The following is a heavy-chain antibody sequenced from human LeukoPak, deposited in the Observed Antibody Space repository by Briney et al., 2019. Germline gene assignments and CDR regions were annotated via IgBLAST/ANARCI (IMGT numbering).Heavy chain of an antibody. CDR1: GGSISSSSYS. J-gene: IGHJ4*02. V-gene: IGHV4-39*01. CDR3: ARHNALRGYSYGEADY. Sequence: SETLSLTCTVSGGSISSSSYSWGWIRQPPGKGLEWIVSIYYSGSTYYNPSLKSRVTISVDTSKNQFSLKLSSVTAADTAVYYCARHNALRGYSYGEADYWGEGTLVTVSS. D-gene: IGHD5-18*01. CDR2: IYYSGST.